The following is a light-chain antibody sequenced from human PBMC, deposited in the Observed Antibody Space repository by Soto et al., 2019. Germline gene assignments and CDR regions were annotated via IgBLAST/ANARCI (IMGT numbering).Light chain of an antibody. J-gene: IGKJ5*01. CDR3: QQYEKWPPSIT. Sequence: IVFTHSPATLALSPGEISTLSCRASQSVFSSYLAWYQKKPGQAPRLLIYGASSRATGIPDRFSGGGSGTEFTLTISSLQSEDFAVYYCQQYEKWPPSITFGQGTRLEIK. V-gene: IGKV3D-15*01. CDR2: GAS. CDR1: QSVFSSY.